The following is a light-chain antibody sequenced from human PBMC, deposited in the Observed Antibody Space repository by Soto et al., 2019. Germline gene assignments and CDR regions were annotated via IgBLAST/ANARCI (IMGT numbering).Light chain of an antibody. CDR1: QSVSSRN. CDR3: QQYGSSPMIT. V-gene: IGKV3-20*01. Sequence: EIVLTQSPGTLSLSPGERATLSCRAIQSVSSRNLVWYKHKPGQAPRLLIYGASSRGTGTPDRFSGSGCGTDFTLTINRMEPDDFAVYYCQQYGSSPMITFGGGTKVEIK. J-gene: IGKJ4*01. CDR2: GAS.